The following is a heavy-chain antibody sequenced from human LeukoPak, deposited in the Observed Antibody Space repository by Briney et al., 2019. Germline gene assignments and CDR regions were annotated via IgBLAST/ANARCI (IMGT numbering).Heavy chain of an antibody. CDR3: TRGQYYYDSSGYSDY. Sequence: GGSLRLSCTASGFTSGDYAMSWVRQAPVKGLEWVGFIRSKAYGGTTEYAASVKGRFTISRDDSKSIAYLQMNSLKTEDTAVYYCTRGQYYYDSSGYSDYWGQGTLVTVSS. D-gene: IGHD3-22*01. CDR1: GFTSGDYA. J-gene: IGHJ4*02. CDR2: IRSKAYGGTT. V-gene: IGHV3-49*04.